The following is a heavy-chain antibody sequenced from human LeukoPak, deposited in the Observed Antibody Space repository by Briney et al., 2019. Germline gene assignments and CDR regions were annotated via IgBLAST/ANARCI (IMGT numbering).Heavy chain of an antibody. CDR2: IYSGGST. Sequence: GGSLRLSCAASGFTVSSNYMSWVRQAPGKGLEWVSVIYSGGSTYYADSVKGRFTISRDNSKNTLYLQMNSLRAEDTAVYYCARPGVFPPWYGMDVWGQGTTVTVSS. D-gene: IGHD2-21*01. CDR3: ARPGVFPPWYGMDV. CDR1: GFTVSSNY. J-gene: IGHJ6*02. V-gene: IGHV3-66*04.